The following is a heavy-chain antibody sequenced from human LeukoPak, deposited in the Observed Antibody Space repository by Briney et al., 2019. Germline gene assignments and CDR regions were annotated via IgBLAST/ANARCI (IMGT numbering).Heavy chain of an antibody. D-gene: IGHD2-15*01. CDR1: DYNFASYW. CDR2: IFPADADT. V-gene: IGHV5-51*01. J-gene: IGHJ3*02. Sequence: LGESLKISCKSSDYNFASYWIGWVRQKTGKGLELMGIIFPADADTRYSPSLRGQVIISVDKSITTASLQWSSLKASDTATYYCARRREGGFDIWGQGTRVTVSS. CDR3: ARRREGGFDI.